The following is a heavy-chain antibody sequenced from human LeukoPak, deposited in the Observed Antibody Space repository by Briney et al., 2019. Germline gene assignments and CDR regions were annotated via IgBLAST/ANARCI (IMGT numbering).Heavy chain of an antibody. D-gene: IGHD5-18*01. CDR3: ARDADSYGYESWFDP. V-gene: IGHV4-59*12. Sequence: SETLSLTCTVSGGSISSYYWSWIRQPPGKGLEWIGYIYYSGSTNYNPSLKSRVTISVDTSKNQFSLKLSSVTAADTAVYYCARDADSYGYESWFDPWGQGTLVTVSS. CDR1: GGSISSYY. J-gene: IGHJ5*02. CDR2: IYYSGST.